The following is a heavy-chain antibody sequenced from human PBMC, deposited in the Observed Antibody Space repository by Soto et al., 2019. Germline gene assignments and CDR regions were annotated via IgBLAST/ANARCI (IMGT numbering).Heavy chain of an antibody. CDR3: VRVVAIPGYPDN. J-gene: IGHJ4*02. V-gene: IGHV1-69*14. D-gene: IGHD5-12*01. CDR2: IVPTVDTS. CDR1: GATFSSYA. Sequence: QVQLVQSGAEVRQPASSVKVSCKTSGATFSSYAITWVRQAPGKGLEWMGGIVPTVDTSTYAQKFQGRVTILADKFTNTVYMELSSLRSDDTAVYYCVRVVAIPGYPDNWGQGTLVTVSS.